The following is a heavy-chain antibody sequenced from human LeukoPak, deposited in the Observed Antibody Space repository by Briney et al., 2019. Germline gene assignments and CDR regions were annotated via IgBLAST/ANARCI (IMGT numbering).Heavy chain of an antibody. V-gene: IGHV2-5*01. CDR2: IYWNDDK. Sequence: SGPTLVKPPQTLTLTCTFSGFSLSTSGVGVGWIRQPPGKALEWLALIYWNDDKRYSPSLKSRLTITKDTSKNQVVLTMTNMDPVDTATYYCAHSPLGYCSSTSCLSWFDTWGQGTLVTVSS. CDR3: AHSPLGYCSSTSCLSWFDT. D-gene: IGHD2-2*01. J-gene: IGHJ5*02. CDR1: GFSLSTSGVG.